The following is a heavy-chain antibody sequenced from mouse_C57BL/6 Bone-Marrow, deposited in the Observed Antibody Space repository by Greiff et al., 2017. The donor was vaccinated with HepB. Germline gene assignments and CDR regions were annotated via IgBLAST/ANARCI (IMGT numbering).Heavy chain of an antibody. CDR3: TPYDSYYFDY. CDR1: GFNIKDYY. CDR2: IDPEDGDT. Sequence: VQLKESGAELVRPGASVKLSCTASGFNIKDYYMHWVKQRPEQGLEWIGRIDPEDGDTEYAPKFQGKAIMTADTSSNTAYLQLSSLTSEDTAVYYCTPYDSYYFDYWGQGTTLTVSS. V-gene: IGHV14-1*01. D-gene: IGHD2-4*01. J-gene: IGHJ2*01.